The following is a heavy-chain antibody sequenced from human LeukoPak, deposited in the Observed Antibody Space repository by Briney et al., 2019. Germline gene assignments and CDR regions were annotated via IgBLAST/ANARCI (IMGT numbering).Heavy chain of an antibody. J-gene: IGHJ4*02. CDR3: ARHVDTATDYFDY. V-gene: IGHV4-39*01. D-gene: IGHD5-18*01. Sequence: SETLSLTCTVSGGSIGSSSYYWGWIRQPPGKGLEWIGSIYYSGSSYYNPSLKSRVTISVHTSKNQFSLKLSSVTAADTAVYYCARHVDTATDYFDYWGQGTLVTVSS. CDR2: IYYSGSS. CDR1: GGSIGSSSYY.